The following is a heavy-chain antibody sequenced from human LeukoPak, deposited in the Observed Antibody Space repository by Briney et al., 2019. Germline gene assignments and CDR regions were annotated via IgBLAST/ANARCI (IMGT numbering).Heavy chain of an antibody. CDR3: ASKVGGSPNY. D-gene: IGHD6-13*01. V-gene: IGHV3-9*01. CDR2: INWRSDEI. Sequence: GGSLRLSCSASGFTFDNYAMHWVRQAPMKGLEWVASINWRSDEIGYADSVKGRFTISRDNAKNSLYLQMNSLRAEDTAVYYCASKVGGSPNYWGQGTLVTVSS. J-gene: IGHJ4*02. CDR1: GFTFDNYA.